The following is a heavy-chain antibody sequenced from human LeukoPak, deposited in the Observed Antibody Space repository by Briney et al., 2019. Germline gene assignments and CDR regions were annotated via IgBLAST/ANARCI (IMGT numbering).Heavy chain of an antibody. CDR2: ISGSGGST. V-gene: IGHV3-23*01. CDR1: GFSFSSYA. D-gene: IGHD6-13*01. J-gene: IGHJ6*02. CDR3: AKGQQLVRRGNYYYGMDV. Sequence: GGSLRLSCAASGFSFSSYAMTWARQAPVKGLEWVSAISGSGGSTYYTDSVKGRFTISRDNSKNTLYLQMNSLRAEDTAVYYCAKGQQLVRRGNYYYGMDVWGQGTTVTVSS.